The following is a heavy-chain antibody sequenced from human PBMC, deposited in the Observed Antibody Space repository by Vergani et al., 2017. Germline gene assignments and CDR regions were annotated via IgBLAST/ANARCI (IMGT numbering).Heavy chain of an antibody. J-gene: IGHJ4*02. CDR2: INNDGHT. V-gene: IGHV4-34*02. Sequence: QVQLQQWGAGVVKPSGTLSLTCAVFGESFSSFYWSWIRQPPGKGLGWIGEINNDGHTNYNPSLESRVTVSGDTAKNQFSLNLMSVTAADTAMYYCAVRPRVNLVGGEIVTKRTFDYWRQGSLVTVSS. CDR1: GESFSSFY. D-gene: IGHD3-10*01. CDR3: AVRPRVNLVGGEIVTKRTFDY.